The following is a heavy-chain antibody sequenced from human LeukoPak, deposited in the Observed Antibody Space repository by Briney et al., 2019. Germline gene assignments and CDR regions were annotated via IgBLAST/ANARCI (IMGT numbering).Heavy chain of an antibody. V-gene: IGHV4-30-4*01. Sequence: SETLSLTCTVSGGSISSGDYYWSWIRQPPGKGLEWIGYIYYSGSTYYNPSLKSRVTISVDTSKNQFSLKLSSVTAAATAVYYCARENYYGSGSYLRDYYYGMDVWGQGTTVTVSS. D-gene: IGHD3-10*01. CDR2: IYYSGST. J-gene: IGHJ6*02. CDR1: GGSISSGDYY. CDR3: ARENYYGSGSYLRDYYYGMDV.